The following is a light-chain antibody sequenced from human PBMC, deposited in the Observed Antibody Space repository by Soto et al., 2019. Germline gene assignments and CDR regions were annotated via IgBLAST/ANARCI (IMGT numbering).Light chain of an antibody. CDR3: SSFASSSTLVL. CDR1: SSDVGAYNY. CDR2: EVT. J-gene: IGLJ2*01. Sequence: QAVVTQPASVSGSPGQSITISCTGTSSDVGAYNYVSWYQQHPGKAPKLMIYEVTNRPSGVSDRFSGSKSGNTASLTISGLQAEDDADYYCSSFASSSTLVLFGGGTKVTVL. V-gene: IGLV2-14*01.